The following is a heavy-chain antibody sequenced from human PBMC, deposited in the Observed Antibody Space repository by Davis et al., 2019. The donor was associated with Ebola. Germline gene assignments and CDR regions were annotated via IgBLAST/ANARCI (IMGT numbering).Heavy chain of an antibody. J-gene: IGHJ6*02. Sequence: PSETLSLTCTVSGGSVSSGSYCWSWIRQPPGKQLEWMGYSYYSGSTNYHPSLKLRVTISVDTSKNQFSLKLSSLTAADTDVYYCARARSYCSGGSCYVYYYYGMDVWGQGTTVTVSS. V-gene: IGHV4-61*01. CDR3: ARARSYCSGGSCYVYYYYGMDV. D-gene: IGHD2-15*01. CDR2: SYYSGST. CDR1: GGSVSSGSYC.